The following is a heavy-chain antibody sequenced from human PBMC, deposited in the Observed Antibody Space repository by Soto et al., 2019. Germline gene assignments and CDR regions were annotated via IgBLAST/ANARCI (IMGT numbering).Heavy chain of an antibody. Sequence: PGGSLRLSCAASGFTFSNYDIHWVRQAPGKGLEWVAGISSDGRNKYYADSVKGRFTISRDNYKNTLYLQMNSLRAEDTAVYYCAGPYDSSAYGVDHWGQGTLVTVSS. CDR1: GFTFSNYD. V-gene: IGHV3-30*03. J-gene: IGHJ4*02. CDR2: ISSDGRNK. D-gene: IGHD3-22*01. CDR3: AGPYDSSAYGVDH.